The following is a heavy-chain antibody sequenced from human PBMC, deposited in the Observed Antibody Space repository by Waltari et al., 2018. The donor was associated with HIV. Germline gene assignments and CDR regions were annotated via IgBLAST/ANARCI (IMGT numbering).Heavy chain of an antibody. V-gene: IGHV3-9*01. CDR3: ARGPMYKWFDP. J-gene: IGHJ5*02. CDR2: ISWKIGVI. CDR1: GFKFADYA. Sequence: DVQLVESGGDLVQPGGSLRLSCAASGFKFADYAMHWVRQAPGNGLGWVSGISWKIGVIAYSDSVRGRFTISRDNANNSLYRQLNSLRSEDTAFYYCARGPMYKWFDPWGQGTLFTVSS. D-gene: IGHD3-10*02.